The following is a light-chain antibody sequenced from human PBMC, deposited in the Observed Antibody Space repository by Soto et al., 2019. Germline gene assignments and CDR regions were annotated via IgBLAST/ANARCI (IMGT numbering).Light chain of an antibody. V-gene: IGLV1-44*01. CDR3: AAWDDSLNGPNVV. J-gene: IGLJ2*01. Sequence: QSVLTQAPSASGTPGQRVTISCSGSSSNIGSNTVNWYQQLPGTAPKLLIYTNNQRPSGVPDRFSGSKSGTSASLAISGLQYEYEADYYCAAWDDSLNGPNVVFGGGTKVTVL. CDR2: TNN. CDR1: SSNIGSNT.